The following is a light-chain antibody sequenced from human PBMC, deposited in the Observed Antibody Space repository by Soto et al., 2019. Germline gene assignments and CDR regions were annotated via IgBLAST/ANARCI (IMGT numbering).Light chain of an antibody. CDR2: LNSDGSH. J-gene: IGLJ3*02. CDR1: SGHSSYA. V-gene: IGLV4-69*01. CDR3: QTWGTGSWV. Sequence: QSVLTQSPSASASLGASVKLTCTLSSGHSSYAIAWHQQQPEKGPRYLMKLNSDGSHSKGDGIPDRFSGSSSGAERYLTISSPQSEDEADYYCQTWGTGSWVFGGGTKLTVL.